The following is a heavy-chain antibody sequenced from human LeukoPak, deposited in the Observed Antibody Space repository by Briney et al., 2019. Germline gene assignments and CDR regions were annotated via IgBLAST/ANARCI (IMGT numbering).Heavy chain of an antibody. CDR2: ISSSRSYI. V-gene: IGHV3-21*01. J-gene: IGHJ6*03. CDR3: ARDRSTLPGNPYYYYYYMDV. D-gene: IGHD2/OR15-2a*01. CDR1: GFTFSSYS. Sequence: GGSLRLSCAASGFTFSSYSMNWVRQAPGKGLEWVSSISSSRSYIYYADSVKGRFTISRDNAKNSLYLQMNSLRAEDTAVYYCARDRSTLPGNPYYYYYYMDVWGKGTTVTVSS.